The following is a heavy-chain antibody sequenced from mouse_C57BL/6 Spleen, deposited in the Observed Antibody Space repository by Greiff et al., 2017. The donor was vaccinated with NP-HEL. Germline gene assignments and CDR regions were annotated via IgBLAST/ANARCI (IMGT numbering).Heavy chain of an antibody. J-gene: IGHJ4*01. CDR3: ARRHYGSSYGYYAMDY. Sequence: EVQGVESGGGLVKPGGSLKLSCAASGFTFSDYGMHWVRQAPEKGLEWVAYISSGSSTIYYADTVKGRFTISRDNAKNTLFLQMTSLRSEDTAMYYCARRHYGSSYGYYAMDYWGQGTSVTVSS. CDR2: ISSGSSTI. CDR1: GFTFSDYG. V-gene: IGHV5-17*01. D-gene: IGHD1-1*01.